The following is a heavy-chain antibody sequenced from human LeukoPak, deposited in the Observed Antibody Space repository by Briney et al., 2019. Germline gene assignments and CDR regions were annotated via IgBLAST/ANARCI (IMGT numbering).Heavy chain of an antibody. CDR2: IWYDGSNR. Sequence: GGSLRLSCAASGFIFSYYGMHWVRQAPGKGLEWVAVIWYDGSNRYYADSLKGRFTISRDNSKNTLYLQMNSLTADDTAVYYCARDPLGVLSYFDYWGQGTLVTVS. CDR3: ARDPLGVLSYFDY. J-gene: IGHJ4*02. V-gene: IGHV3-33*01. D-gene: IGHD3-16*01. CDR1: GFIFSYYG.